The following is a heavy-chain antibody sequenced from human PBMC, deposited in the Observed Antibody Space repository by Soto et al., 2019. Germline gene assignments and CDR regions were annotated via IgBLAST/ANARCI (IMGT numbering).Heavy chain of an antibody. CDR3: ARGRVVVAATRLNWFDP. CDR1: GGSFSGYY. D-gene: IGHD2-15*01. J-gene: IGHJ5*02. CDR2: INHSGST. V-gene: IGHV4-34*01. Sequence: PSETLSLTCAVYGGSFSGYYWSWIRQPPGKGLEWIGEINHSGSTKYNPSLKSRVTISVDTSNNQFSLKLSSVTAADTAVYYCARGRVVVAATRLNWFDPWGQGTLVTVSS.